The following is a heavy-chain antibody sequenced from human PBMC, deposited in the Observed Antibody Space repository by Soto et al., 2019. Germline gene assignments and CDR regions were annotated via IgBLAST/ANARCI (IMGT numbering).Heavy chain of an antibody. D-gene: IGHD4-4*01. V-gene: IGHV1-18*01. CDR1: GYTFTSYG. CDR3: ARGGKNLHTPATGYGMDV. Sequence: ASVKVSCKASGYTFTSYGISWVRQAPGQGLEWMGWISAYNGSTNYAQKLQGRVTMTTDTSTSTAYMELRSLRSDDTAVYYCARGGKNLHTPATGYGMDVWGQGTTVTVSS. CDR2: ISAYNGST. J-gene: IGHJ6*02.